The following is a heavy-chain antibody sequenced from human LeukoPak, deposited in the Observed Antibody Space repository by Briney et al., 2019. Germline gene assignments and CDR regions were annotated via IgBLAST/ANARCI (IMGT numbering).Heavy chain of an antibody. V-gene: IGHV3-7*01. CDR1: GFTFSSFG. Sequence: GGSLRLSCAASGFTFSSFGFHWVRQAPGKGLGWVANINQDGSEKNYVDSVKGRFTISRDNAKTSFYLQMNSLRAEDTAVYYCARSLWPEDCWGQGTLVTVSS. J-gene: IGHJ4*02. CDR3: ARSLWPEDC. CDR2: INQDGSEK. D-gene: IGHD5-18*01.